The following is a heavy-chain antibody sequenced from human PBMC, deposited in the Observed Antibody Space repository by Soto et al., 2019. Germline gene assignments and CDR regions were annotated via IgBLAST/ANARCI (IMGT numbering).Heavy chain of an antibody. J-gene: IGHJ5*02. CDR3: ARGPEEWWPRSDWFDP. D-gene: IGHD2-15*01. CDR2: INHSGST. CDR1: GGSFSGYY. Sequence: SETLSLTCAVYGGSFSGYYWSWIRQPPGKGLEWIGEINHSGSTNYNPSLKSRVTISVDTSKNQFSLKLSSVTAADTAVYYCARGPEEWWPRSDWFDPWGQGTLVTSPQ. V-gene: IGHV4-34*01.